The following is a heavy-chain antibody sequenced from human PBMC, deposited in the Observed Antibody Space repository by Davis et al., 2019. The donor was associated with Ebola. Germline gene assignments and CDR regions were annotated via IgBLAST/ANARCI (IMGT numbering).Heavy chain of an antibody. V-gene: IGHV4-31*03. CDR1: GGSISSGGYY. CDR2: IYYSGST. CDR3: ARVGIGRDGYHPYYFDY. Sequence: PSETLSLTCTVSGGSISSGGYYWSWIRQHPGKGLEWIGYIYYSGSTYYNPSLKSRVTISVDTSKNQFSLKLSSVTAADTAVYYCARVGIGRDGYHPYYFDYWGQGTLVTVSS. D-gene: IGHD5-24*01. J-gene: IGHJ4*02.